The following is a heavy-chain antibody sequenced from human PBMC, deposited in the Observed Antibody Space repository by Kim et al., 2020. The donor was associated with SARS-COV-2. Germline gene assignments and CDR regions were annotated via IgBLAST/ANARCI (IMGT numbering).Heavy chain of an antibody. CDR1: GGSFSGYY. V-gene: IGHV4-34*01. D-gene: IGHD6-13*01. Sequence: SETLSLTCAVYGGSFSGYYWSWIRQPPGKGLEWIGEINHSGSTNYNPSLKSRVTISVDTSKNQFSLKLSSVTAADTAVYYCARGPPPYSSRTYYFDYWG. CDR3: ARGPPPYSSRTYYFDY. J-gene: IGHJ4*01. CDR2: INHSGST.